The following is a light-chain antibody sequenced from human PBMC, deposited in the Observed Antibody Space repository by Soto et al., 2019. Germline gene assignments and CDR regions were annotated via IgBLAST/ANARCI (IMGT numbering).Light chain of an antibody. V-gene: IGLV1-40*01. CDR2: DNT. CDR3: QSYDSSLRGI. J-gene: IGLJ1*01. CDR1: SSNIGAGYD. Sequence: QSVLTQAPSVSGAPGQRVTISCTGSSSNIGAGYDVHWYQQLPGTAPKLLIYDNTNRPSGVPDRFSGSKSGTSASLAITGLQVEDEAVYFCQSYDSSLRGIFGAGTKVTVL.